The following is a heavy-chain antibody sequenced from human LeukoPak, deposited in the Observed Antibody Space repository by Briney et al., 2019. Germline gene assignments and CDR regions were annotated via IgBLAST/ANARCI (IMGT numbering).Heavy chain of an antibody. CDR3: AKQDIVLVQPGISFKTESDF. Sequence: PGGSLRLSCAASGFTFSSYAMSWVRQAPGKGLEWVSVIGSSGDNIYYADSVKGRFTISRDNSKNTLYLAMNSLRAEDTAVYYCAKQDIVLVQPGISFKTESDFWGQGTLVTVSS. J-gene: IGHJ4*02. CDR1: GFTFSSYA. V-gene: IGHV3-23*01. CDR2: IGSSGDNI. D-gene: IGHD2-8*02.